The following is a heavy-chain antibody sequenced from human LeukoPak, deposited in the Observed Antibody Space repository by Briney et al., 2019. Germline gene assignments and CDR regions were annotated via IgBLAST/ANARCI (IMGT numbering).Heavy chain of an antibody. CDR3: ARVDATGATADN. CDR2: IIPIFGTA. J-gene: IGHJ4*02. CDR1: GGTFSSYA. Sequence: GASVKVSCKASGGTFSSYAISWVRQAPGQGLELMGGIIPIFGTANYAQKFQGRVTMTSDTSTSTVYMELKSLRSEDTAVYFCARVDATGATADNWGQGTLVTVSS. D-gene: IGHD2-21*02. V-gene: IGHV1-69*05.